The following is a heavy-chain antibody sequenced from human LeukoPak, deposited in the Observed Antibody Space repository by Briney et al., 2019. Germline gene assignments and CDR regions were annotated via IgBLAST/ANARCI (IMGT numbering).Heavy chain of an antibody. J-gene: IGHJ4*02. CDR1: GGSFSGYY. CDR2: INHSGST. D-gene: IGHD3-3*01. V-gene: IGHV4-34*01. Sequence: SETLSLTCAVYGGSFSGYYWSWIRQPPGKGLEWIGEINHSGSTNYNPSLKSRVTISVDTSKNQFSLKLSSVTAADTAVYYCARGDPTYYDFWSGYYFGYWGQGTLVIVSS. CDR3: ARGDPTYYDFWSGYYFGY.